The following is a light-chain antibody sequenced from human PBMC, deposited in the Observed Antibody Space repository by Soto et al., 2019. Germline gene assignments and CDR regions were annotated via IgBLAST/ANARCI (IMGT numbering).Light chain of an antibody. CDR1: QSVSSIF. J-gene: IGKJ1*01. CDR3: QQYGSSPRT. Sequence: EIVLTQSPGTLSLSPGERATLSCRASQSVSSIFLAWYQHKPGQAPRLLIYGASTRATGIPDRFSGSGSGTDFILTITILEPEEFAVYYCQQYGSSPRTFGHGTRVEIK. V-gene: IGKV3-20*01. CDR2: GAS.